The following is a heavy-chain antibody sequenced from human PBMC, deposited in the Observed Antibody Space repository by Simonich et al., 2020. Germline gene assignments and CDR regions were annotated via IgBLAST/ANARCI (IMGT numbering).Heavy chain of an antibody. CDR1: GGSISSSSYY. CDR2: INYSGST. J-gene: IGHJ3*02. D-gene: IGHD6-13*01. V-gene: IGHV4-39*01. CDR3: ARHAGFAFDI. Sequence: QLQLQESGPGLVKPSETLSLTCTVSGGSISSSSYYWGWIRQPPGKGLEWIGSINYSGSTYYNPALKSRVTISVDTSKNQFSLKLSSVTAEDTAVYYCARHAGFAFDIWGQGTMVTVSS.